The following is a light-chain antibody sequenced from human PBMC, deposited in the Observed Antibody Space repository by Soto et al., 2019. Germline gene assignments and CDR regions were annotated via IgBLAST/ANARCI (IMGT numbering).Light chain of an antibody. V-gene: IGLV2-14*01. CDR2: EVS. CDR3: SSYASTTAYL. Sequence: QSVLTQPAYVSGSPGQWITIPCTGTSSDVGGYNYVSWYHLHPGKAPKLIIYEVSNRPSGVSNRFSGSKSGNTASLTISGLQAEDEADYYCSSYASTTAYLFGTGTKLTVL. CDR1: SSDVGGYNY. J-gene: IGLJ1*01.